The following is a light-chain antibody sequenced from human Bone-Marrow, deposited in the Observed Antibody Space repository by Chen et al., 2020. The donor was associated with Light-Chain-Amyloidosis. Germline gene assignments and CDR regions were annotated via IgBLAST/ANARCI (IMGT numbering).Light chain of an antibody. CDR1: QSVSSAF. CDR2: GAS. CDR3: QQYDSSRWT. Sequence: ELVLTQSPGPLSLSPGERATLACRASQSVSSAFLSWYQQKPGQAPRLLIYGASSRATAIPDRFSGSGSGTDFTLTISRLEPEDFAMYYCQQYDSSRWTFGQGTKVEFK. J-gene: IGKJ1*01. V-gene: IGKV3-20*01.